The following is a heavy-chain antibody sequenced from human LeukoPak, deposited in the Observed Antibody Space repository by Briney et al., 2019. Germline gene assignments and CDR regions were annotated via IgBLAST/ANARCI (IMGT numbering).Heavy chain of an antibody. V-gene: IGHV4-59*01. J-gene: IGHJ4*02. CDR3: AGSSGWSGFLDY. CDR1: GGSITAYF. Sequence: SETLSLTCSVSGGSITAYFWTWIRQPPGKGLEWIGYISYSGSTNNNPSLKSRVTTSLDTSKNQFSLKLTSVTTADSAMYYCAGSSGWSGFLDYWGQGTLVTVSS. D-gene: IGHD6-19*01. CDR2: ISYSGST.